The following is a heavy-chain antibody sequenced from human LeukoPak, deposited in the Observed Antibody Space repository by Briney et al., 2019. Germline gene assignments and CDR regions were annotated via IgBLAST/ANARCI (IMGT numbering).Heavy chain of an antibody. J-gene: IGHJ4*02. CDR3: ARNYDVLNGYPYYFDH. D-gene: IGHD3-9*01. CDR2: ITAGGSFK. CDR1: GFTFSNYA. Sequence: RGSLRLSCAASGFTFSNYAMNWVRQAPRKGLDWVSSITAGGSFKYYADSVEGRFTTSRDNAKNSLYLQMSSLTPEDTAVYSCARNYDVLNGYPYYFDHWGQGILVTVSS. V-gene: IGHV3-21*01.